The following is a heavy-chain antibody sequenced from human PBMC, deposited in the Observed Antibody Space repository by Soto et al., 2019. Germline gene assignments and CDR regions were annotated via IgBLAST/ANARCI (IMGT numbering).Heavy chain of an antibody. V-gene: IGHV4-4*07. Sequence: SETLSLTCSVSGAPLIHYYWSWIRLAAGRGLEWIGRVYYDGTRDSSDYSPSLKGRVTMSVNMSKSQISLTLSSVTAADTAVYYCARGPVYFGSTSSFNSWGRGTLVTV. CDR3: ARGPVYFGSTSSFNS. CDR2: VYYDGTRDSS. CDR1: GAPLIHYY. J-gene: IGHJ4*02. D-gene: IGHD3-10*01.